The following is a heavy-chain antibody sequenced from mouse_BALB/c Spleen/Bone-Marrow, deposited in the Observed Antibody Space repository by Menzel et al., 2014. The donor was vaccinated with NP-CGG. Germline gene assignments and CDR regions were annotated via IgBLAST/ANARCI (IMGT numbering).Heavy chain of an antibody. J-gene: IGHJ2*01. Sequence: EVKVVESGPELVKPGASVKISCKASGYSFTGYFMNWVMQSHGKSLEWIGRINPYNGDTFYNQKFKGKATLTVDKSSSTAHMELRSLASEDSAVYYCARSGYYGSSYFDYWGQGTTLTASS. D-gene: IGHD1-1*01. CDR3: ARSGYYGSSYFDY. V-gene: IGHV1-20*02. CDR1: GYSFTGYF. CDR2: INPYNGDT.